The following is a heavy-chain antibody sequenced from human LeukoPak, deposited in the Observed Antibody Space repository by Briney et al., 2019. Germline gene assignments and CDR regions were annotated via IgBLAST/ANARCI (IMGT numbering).Heavy chain of an antibody. Sequence: GGSLRLSCLASGFPFGNYWMHWVRKVPGKGLVWVARMDTDGRTTDYADSVKGRFTISRDNAKNTLYLQMRSLRADDTALYYCATDVTGSEDRWGQGTLVTVSS. J-gene: IGHJ5*02. CDR1: GFPFGNYW. CDR3: ATDVTGSEDR. V-gene: IGHV3-74*01. D-gene: IGHD6-25*01. CDR2: MDTDGRTT.